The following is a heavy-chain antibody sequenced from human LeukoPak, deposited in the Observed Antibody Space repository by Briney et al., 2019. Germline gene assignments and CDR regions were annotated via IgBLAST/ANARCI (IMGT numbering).Heavy chain of an antibody. D-gene: IGHD3-22*01. V-gene: IGHV1-69*13. CDR2: IIPIFGTA. Sequence: WASVNVSCKASGGTFSSYAISWVRQAPGQGLEWMGGIIPIFGTANYAQKFQGRVTITADESTSTAYMELSSLRSEDTAVYYCARGPPPYDSSGYYYEGNGMDVWGQGTTVTVSS. CDR3: ARGPPPYDSSGYYYEGNGMDV. CDR1: GGTFSSYA. J-gene: IGHJ6*02.